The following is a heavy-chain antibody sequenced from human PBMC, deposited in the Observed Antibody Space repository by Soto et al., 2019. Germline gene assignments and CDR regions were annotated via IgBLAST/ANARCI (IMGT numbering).Heavy chain of an antibody. CDR1: GGSVGSGAYY. CDR3: ARHDYSDRTFDL. V-gene: IGHV4-61*08. D-gene: IGHD3-22*01. J-gene: IGHJ3*01. CDR2: IQYSGDT. Sequence: QVLLQEPGPGLVRPSETLSLTCIVSGGSVGSGAYYWSWIRQPPGSALEWIGYIQYSGDTNYNSSLKSRVTISVDRSRNRFSLKLTSETAADTAFYYCARHDYSDRTFDLWGQGTMVTVSS.